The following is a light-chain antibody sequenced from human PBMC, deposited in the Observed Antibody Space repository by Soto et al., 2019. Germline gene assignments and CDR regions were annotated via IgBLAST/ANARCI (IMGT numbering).Light chain of an antibody. CDR2: GNS. V-gene: IGLV1-40*01. CDR3: QSYDSSLSANYV. J-gene: IGLJ1*01. Sequence: QSVLTQPPSASGTPGQRVTISCSGSNSNVGSNTVHWYQQLPGTAPKLLIYGNSNRPSGVTDRFSGSKSGTSASLAITGLQAEDEADYYCQSYDSSLSANYVFGTGTKVTVL. CDR1: NSNVGSNT.